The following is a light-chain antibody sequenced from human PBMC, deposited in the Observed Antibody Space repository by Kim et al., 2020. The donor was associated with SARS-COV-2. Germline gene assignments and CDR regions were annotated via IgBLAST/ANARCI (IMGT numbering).Light chain of an antibody. V-gene: IGLV3-19*01. CDR2: DKN. J-gene: IGLJ2*01. CDR1: SIRSYY. CDR3: NSRESGVNHVI. Sequence: SSELTQDPAVSVALGQTVRITCQGDSIRSYYATWYQQKPGQAPVLVIYDKNSRPSGIPARFSASYSGNTAFLTITGAQAGADAVYYCNSRESGVNHVIFG.